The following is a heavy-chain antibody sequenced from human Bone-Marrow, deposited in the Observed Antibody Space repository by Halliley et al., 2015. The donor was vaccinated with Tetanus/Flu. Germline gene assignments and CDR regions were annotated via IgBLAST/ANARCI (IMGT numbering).Heavy chain of an antibody. CDR1: GFTVSHNY. Sequence: QLVQSGGGLIHPGGSLRLSCAASGFTVSHNYMNWVRQAPGKGLEWVSVIYSGGDTYYADSAKGRFTISRDISNNALYLQMNSLRAEDTAVYYCARDRCSTNTCYQGDFSGMDVWGQGTTVAVSS. D-gene: IGHD2-2*01. CDR3: ARDRCSTNTCYQGDFSGMDV. J-gene: IGHJ6*02. CDR2: IYSGGDT. V-gene: IGHV3-53*01.